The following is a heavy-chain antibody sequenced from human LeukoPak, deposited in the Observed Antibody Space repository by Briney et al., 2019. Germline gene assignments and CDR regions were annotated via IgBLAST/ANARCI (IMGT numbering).Heavy chain of an antibody. J-gene: IGHJ5*02. CDR3: ARGAARRYNWFDP. CDR2: IYYSGST. V-gene: IGHV4-59*01. CDR1: GGSISSYY. D-gene: IGHD3-16*01. Sequence: SETLSLTRTVSGGSISSYYWSWIRQPPGKGLEWIGYIYYSGSTNYNPSLKSRVTISVDTSKNQFSLKLSSVTAADTAVYYCARGAARRYNWFDPWGQGTLVTVSS.